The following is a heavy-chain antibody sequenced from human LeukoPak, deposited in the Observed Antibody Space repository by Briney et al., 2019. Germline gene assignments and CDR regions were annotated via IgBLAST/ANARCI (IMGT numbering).Heavy chain of an antibody. CDR3: ARDRSSSYSENFDY. J-gene: IGHJ4*02. D-gene: IGHD6-6*01. CDR1: GFTFDDYG. V-gene: IGHV3-20*04. Sequence: GGSLRLSCAASGFTFDDYGMSWVRQAPGKGLEWVSGINWNGGSTGYADSVKGRFTISRDNAKNSLYLQMNSLRAEDTALYYRARDRSSSYSENFDYWGQGTLVTVSS. CDR2: INWNGGST.